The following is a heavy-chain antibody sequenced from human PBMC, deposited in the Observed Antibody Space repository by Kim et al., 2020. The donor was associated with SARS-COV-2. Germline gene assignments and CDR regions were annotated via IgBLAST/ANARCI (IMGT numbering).Heavy chain of an antibody. D-gene: IGHD4-17*01. V-gene: IGHV5-10-1*01. J-gene: IGHJ6*02. Sequence: SFQGHVTISADKSSSTAYLQWSSLKASDTAMYYCARESHGDYYYYGMDVWGQGTTVTVSS. CDR3: ARESHGDYYYYGMDV.